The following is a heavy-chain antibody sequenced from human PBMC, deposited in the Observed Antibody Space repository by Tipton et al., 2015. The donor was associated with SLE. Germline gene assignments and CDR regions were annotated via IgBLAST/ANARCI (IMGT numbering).Heavy chain of an antibody. Sequence: GSLRLSCAASGFTLSSYAMSWVRQAPGKGLEWVSAISGSGGSTYYADSVKGRFTISRDNSKNTLYLQMNSLRAEDTAVYYCAKGLYDFWSGYFDYWGQGTLVTVSS. CDR2: ISGSGGST. J-gene: IGHJ4*02. CDR1: GFTLSSYA. D-gene: IGHD3-3*01. CDR3: AKGLYDFWSGYFDY. V-gene: IGHV3-23*01.